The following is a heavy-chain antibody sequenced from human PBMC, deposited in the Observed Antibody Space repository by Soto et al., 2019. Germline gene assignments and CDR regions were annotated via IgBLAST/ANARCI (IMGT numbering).Heavy chain of an antibody. D-gene: IGHD3-3*01. J-gene: IGHJ4*02. CDR1: GYTFTSYA. CDR3: ARGAARITIFGVVSVY. Sequence: ASVKVSCKASGYTFTSYAMHCVRQAPGQRLEWMGWINAGNGNTKYSQKFQGRVTITRDTSASTAYMELSSLRSEDTAVYYCARGAARITIFGVVSVYWGQGTLVTVSS. V-gene: IGHV1-3*01. CDR2: INAGNGNT.